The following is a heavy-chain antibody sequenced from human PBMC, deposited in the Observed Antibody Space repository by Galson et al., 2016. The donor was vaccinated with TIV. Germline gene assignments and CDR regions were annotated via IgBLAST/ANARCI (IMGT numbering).Heavy chain of an antibody. D-gene: IGHD2-2*01. CDR3: VRKDQVADFFSTTSCSHDH. V-gene: IGHV3-7*01. CDR2: IKQDGSKS. J-gene: IGHJ4*02. Sequence: YLRLSCAVSGFTFSTYWMCWVREAPGKGLEWVAIIKQDGSKSYYVDSVRGRFTISRDNAKHSLYLQMNSLRAEDTGVYYCVRKDQVADFFSTTSCSHDHWGQGTLVTVSS. CDR1: GFTFSTYW.